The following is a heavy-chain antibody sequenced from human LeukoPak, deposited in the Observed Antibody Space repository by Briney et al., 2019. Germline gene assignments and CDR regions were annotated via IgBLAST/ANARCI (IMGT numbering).Heavy chain of an antibody. CDR2: IIPIFGTA. CDR3: ARNRYCSGGSCYYFDY. CDR1: GGTFSSYA. Sequence: SVKVSCKASGGTFSSYAISWVRQAPGQGLEWMGGIIPIFGTADYAQKFQGRVTITADESTSTAYMELSSLRSEDTAVYYCARNRYCSGGSCYYFDYWGQGTLVTVSS. J-gene: IGHJ4*02. D-gene: IGHD2-15*01. V-gene: IGHV1-69*13.